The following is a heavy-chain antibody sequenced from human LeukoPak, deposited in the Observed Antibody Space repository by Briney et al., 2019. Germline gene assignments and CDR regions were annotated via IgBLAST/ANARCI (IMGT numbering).Heavy chain of an antibody. CDR2: ISGSGGST. J-gene: IGHJ4*02. D-gene: IGHD6-19*01. Sequence: PGGSLRLSCAASGFTFSNYAMTWVRQGPGKGLEWVSTISGSGGSTHYADSVKGRFIISRDNSKITLYLQMNTLRAEDTAVYYCAKETPNYSSVDYWGQGTLVTVSS. V-gene: IGHV3-23*01. CDR1: GFTFSNYA. CDR3: AKETPNYSSVDY.